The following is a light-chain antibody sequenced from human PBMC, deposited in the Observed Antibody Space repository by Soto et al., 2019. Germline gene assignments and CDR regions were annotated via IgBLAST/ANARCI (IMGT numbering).Light chain of an antibody. J-gene: IGLJ1*01. V-gene: IGLV3-21*04. CDR1: NIGSKS. CDR3: QVWDSSSDPRGV. CDR2: YDS. Sequence: SYVLTQPPSVSVAQGKTARITCGGNNIGSKSVHWYQQKPGQAPVLVIYYDSDRPSGIPERFSGSNSGNTATLTISRVEAGDEADYYCQVWDSSSDPRGVFGTGTKVTVL.